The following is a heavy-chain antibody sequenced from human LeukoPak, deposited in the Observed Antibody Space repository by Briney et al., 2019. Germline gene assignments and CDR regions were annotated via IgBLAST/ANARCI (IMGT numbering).Heavy chain of an antibody. J-gene: IGHJ4*02. D-gene: IGHD3-10*02. CDR2: INHSGST. CDR3: ARGRHGDHVSLFEY. CDR1: GGSFSGYY. Sequence: SETLSLTCAVYGGSFSGYYWSWIRQPPGKGLEWIGEINHSGSTNYNPSLKSRVTISVDTSKNQFSLKLSSVTAADTAVYFCARGRHGDHVSLFEYWGQGTLVTVSS. V-gene: IGHV4-34*01.